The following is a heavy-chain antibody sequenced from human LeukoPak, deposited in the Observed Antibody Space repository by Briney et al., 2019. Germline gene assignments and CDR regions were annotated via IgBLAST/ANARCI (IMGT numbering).Heavy chain of an antibody. V-gene: IGHV4-61*02. CDR2: IYTSGST. J-gene: IGHJ5*02. CDR3: AREEVYCSSTSCTPGYNWFDP. D-gene: IGHD2-2*01. Sequence: SETLSLTCTVSGGSIISGRYYWSWIRQPAGKGLEWIGRIYTSGSTNYNPSRKSRSTISVDTSKNQFSLKLRSVSAADTAVYYCAREEVYCSSTSCTPGYNWFDPWGQGTLVTVSS. CDR1: GGSIISGRYY.